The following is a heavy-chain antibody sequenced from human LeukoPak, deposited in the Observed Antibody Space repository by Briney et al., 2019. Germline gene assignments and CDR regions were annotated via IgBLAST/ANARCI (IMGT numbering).Heavy chain of an antibody. Sequence: GGSLRLSCVGSGFTFSSYSMNWVRQAPGKGLVWVSRLNSDGSSTGYADSVKGRFTISRDNAKNTLYLQMNSLRAEDTAVYYCAKGGSYPIDYWGQGALVTVSS. J-gene: IGHJ4*02. CDR1: GFTFSSYS. V-gene: IGHV3-74*01. CDR2: LNSDGSST. CDR3: AKGGSYPIDY. D-gene: IGHD1-26*01.